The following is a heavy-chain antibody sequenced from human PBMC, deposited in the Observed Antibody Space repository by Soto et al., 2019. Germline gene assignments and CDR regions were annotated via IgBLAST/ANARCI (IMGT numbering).Heavy chain of an antibody. CDR3: ARREIQGPIDY. Sequence: QVQLQESGPGLVKPSDTLSLTCAVSGYSISSSNWWGWIRQPPGKGLEWIGYIYYSGTTYYNPSLNIRVTIAVDTSKNQFSLKLTSVTAVDPAVYYCARREIQGPIDYWGQGTLVTVSS. CDR2: IYYSGTT. V-gene: IGHV4-28*01. CDR1: GYSISSSNW. D-gene: IGHD1-26*01. J-gene: IGHJ4*02.